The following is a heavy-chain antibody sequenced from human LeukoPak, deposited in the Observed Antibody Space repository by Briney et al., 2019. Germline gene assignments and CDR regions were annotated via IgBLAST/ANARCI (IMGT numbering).Heavy chain of an antibody. D-gene: IGHD3-22*01. CDR3: ATGLRITMIVVVTQFDY. CDR1: GYTFTGYY. V-gene: IGHV1-2*02. CDR2: INPNSGGT. Sequence: ASVKVSCKASGYTFTGYYMHWVRQAPGQGLEWMGWINPNSGGTNYAQKFQGRVTMTEDTSTDTAYMELSSLRSEDTAVYYCATGLRITMIVVVTQFDYWGQGTLVTVSS. J-gene: IGHJ4*02.